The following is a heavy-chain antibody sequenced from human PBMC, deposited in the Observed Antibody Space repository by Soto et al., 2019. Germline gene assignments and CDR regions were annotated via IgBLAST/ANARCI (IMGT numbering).Heavy chain of an antibody. CDR1: GFTFISYW. CDR3: ARDPYVPYGMDV. D-gene: IGHD3-16*01. CDR2: IKQDGSEK. V-gene: IGHV3-7*01. J-gene: IGHJ6*02. Sequence: WGSLRLSCAASGFTFISYWIICVRHSPWKWLEWVANIKQDGSEKYYVDSVKGRFTISRDNAKNSLYLQMNSLRAEDTAVYYCARDPYVPYGMDVWGQGTTVTVSS.